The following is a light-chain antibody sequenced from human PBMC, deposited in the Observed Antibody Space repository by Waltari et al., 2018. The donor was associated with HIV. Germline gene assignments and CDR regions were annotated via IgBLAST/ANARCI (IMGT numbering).Light chain of an antibody. CDR2: DVT. Sequence: QSALTQPRSVSGSPGQSVTISCPGSTTNIGAYNFVSWYQHHPGKVPKLLLYDVTTRPSGVPDRFSGSKSGNSASLTISGLQAGDEAHYFCCSYAGDYVWVFGGGTKLTVL. J-gene: IGLJ2*01. CDR1: TTNIGAYNF. V-gene: IGLV2-11*01. CDR3: CSYAGDYVWV.